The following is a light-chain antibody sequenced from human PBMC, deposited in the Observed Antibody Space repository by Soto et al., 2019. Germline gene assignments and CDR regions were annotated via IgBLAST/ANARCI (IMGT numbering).Light chain of an antibody. CDR3: QQYGSSPEIS. V-gene: IGKV3-20*01. Sequence: DIVLTQSPGTLSLSPGERATLSCRASQTISDNYLAWYQQKPGQSPRLLISGASIRAPGIPDRFSGSVSETDFTLTISRLEPEDFAFYYCQQYGSSPEISFGPGTNVDIK. CDR1: QTISDNY. CDR2: GAS. J-gene: IGKJ3*01.